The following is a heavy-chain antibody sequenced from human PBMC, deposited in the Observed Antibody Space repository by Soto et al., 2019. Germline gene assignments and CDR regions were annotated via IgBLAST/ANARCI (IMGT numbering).Heavy chain of an antibody. J-gene: IGHJ5*02. Sequence: SGPTLVNPTQTLTLTCTFSGFSLSSSGVGVGWIRQPPGKALEWLALIYWDDDKRYSPSLKSRLTITKDTSKNQVVLTMTNMDPVETATYYCENTNMVGANKYNWFDTWGQGTLVTVSS. V-gene: IGHV2-5*02. CDR2: IYWDDDK. D-gene: IGHD1-26*01. CDR3: ENTNMVGANKYNWFDT. CDR1: GFSLSSSGVG.